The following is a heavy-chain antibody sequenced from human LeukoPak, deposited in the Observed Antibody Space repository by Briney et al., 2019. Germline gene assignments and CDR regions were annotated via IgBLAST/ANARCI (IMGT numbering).Heavy chain of an antibody. CDR3: AHTFDSSSGWWFDY. J-gene: IGHJ4*02. V-gene: IGHV2-5*02. Sequence: SGPTLVNPTQTLTLTCTFSGFSLRSSGVGVGWIRQPPGKALEWLAHIYWDNDTRYSPSLKSRLTITKDTSKNQVVLTMTNMDPVDTATYCCAHTFDSSSGWWFDYWGQGTLVTVSS. CDR2: IYWDNDT. D-gene: IGHD6-19*01. CDR1: GFSLRSSGVG.